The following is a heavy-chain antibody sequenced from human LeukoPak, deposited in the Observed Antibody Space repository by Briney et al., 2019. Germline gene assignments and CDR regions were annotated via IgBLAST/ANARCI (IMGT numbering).Heavy chain of an antibody. CDR3: ARDGPQPVADIHHRPYGMDV. J-gene: IGHJ6*02. Sequence: GASVKVSCKASGYTFTGYYMHWVRQAPGQGLEWMGWINPNSGGTNYAQKFQGRVTMTRDTSISTAYMELSRLRSDDTAVYYCARDGPQPVADIHHRPYGMDVWGQGTTVTVSS. V-gene: IGHV1-2*02. CDR2: INPNSGGT. D-gene: IGHD6-19*01. CDR1: GYTFTGYY.